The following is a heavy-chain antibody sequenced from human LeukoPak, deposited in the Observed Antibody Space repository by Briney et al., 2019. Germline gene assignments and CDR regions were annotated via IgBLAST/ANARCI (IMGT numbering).Heavy chain of an antibody. CDR1: GFTFDDYV. D-gene: IGHD3-10*01. J-gene: IGHJ4*02. CDR3: AKRKGPYASGSYYDS. Sequence: GGSLRLSCAASGFTFDDYVMTWVRQAPGKGLEWVSGIYWKGDSTGYADSVRGRFTISRDTAKNSLYLQMNSLRAEDTALYYCAKRKGPYASGSYYDSWGQGTLVTVSS. V-gene: IGHV3-20*04. CDR2: IYWKGDST.